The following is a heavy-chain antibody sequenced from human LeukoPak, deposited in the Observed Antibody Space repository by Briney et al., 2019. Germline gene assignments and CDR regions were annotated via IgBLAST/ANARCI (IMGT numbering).Heavy chain of an antibody. Sequence: PGGSLRLSCAASGFSFSGHSMNWVRQAPGKELEWVAYIKSDSGTIFHADSVKGRFTISRDNPKNTLYLQMNSLRAEDTAVYFCAKRGVVIRVILVGFHKEAYYFDSWAREPWSPSPQ. D-gene: IGHD3-22*01. J-gene: IGHJ4*02. V-gene: IGHV3-48*01. CDR3: AKRGVVIRVILVGFHKEAYYFDS. CDR2: IKSDSGTI. CDR1: GFSFSGHS.